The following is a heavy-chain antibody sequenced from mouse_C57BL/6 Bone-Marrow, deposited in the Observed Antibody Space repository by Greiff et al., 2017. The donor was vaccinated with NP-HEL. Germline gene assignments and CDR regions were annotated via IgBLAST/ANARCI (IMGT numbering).Heavy chain of an antibody. CDR2: ISDGGSYT. V-gene: IGHV5-4*01. Sequence: EVKLMESGGGLVKPGGSLKLSCAASGFTFSSYAMSWVRQTPEKRLEWVATISDGGSYTYYPDNVKGRFTISRDNAKNNLYLQMSHLKSEDTAMYYCAKDGTLLAWFAYWGQGTLVTVSA. CDR1: GFTFSSYA. D-gene: IGHD1-1*01. J-gene: IGHJ3*01. CDR3: AKDGTLLAWFAY.